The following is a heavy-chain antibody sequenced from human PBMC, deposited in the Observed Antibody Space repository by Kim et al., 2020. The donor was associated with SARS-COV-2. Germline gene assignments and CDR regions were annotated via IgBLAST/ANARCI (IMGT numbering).Heavy chain of an antibody. CDR1: GYTFTGYY. Sequence: ASVKVSCKASGYTFTGYYMHWVRQAPGQGLEWMGRINPNSGGTNYAQKFQGRVTMTRDTSISTAYMELSRLRSDDTAVYYCARGEGRIRIVVFGFDYWGQGTLVTVSS. J-gene: IGHJ4*02. D-gene: IGHD3-22*01. V-gene: IGHV1-2*06. CDR3: ARGEGRIRIVVFGFDY. CDR2: INPNSGGT.